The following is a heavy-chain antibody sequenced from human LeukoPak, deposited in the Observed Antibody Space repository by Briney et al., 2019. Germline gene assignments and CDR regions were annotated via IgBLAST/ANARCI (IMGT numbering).Heavy chain of an antibody. CDR3: ARDCRYGSGSYDY. CDR1: GGSISSSSYY. D-gene: IGHD3-10*01. Sequence: SETLSLTCTVSGGSISSSSYYWGCIRQPAGKGLEWIGSIYYSGSTYYNPSLKSRVTISVDTSKNQFSLKLSSVTAADTAVYYCARDCRYGSGSYDYWGQGTLVTVSS. J-gene: IGHJ4*02. CDR2: IYYSGST. V-gene: IGHV4-39*07.